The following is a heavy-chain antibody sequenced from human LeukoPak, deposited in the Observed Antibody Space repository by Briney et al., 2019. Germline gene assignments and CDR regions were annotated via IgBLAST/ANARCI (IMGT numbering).Heavy chain of an antibody. CDR2: ISYDGCNK. CDR1: GFTFSSYG. D-gene: IGHD1-26*01. V-gene: IGHV3-30*18. J-gene: IGHJ4*02. Sequence: PGGSLRLSCAASGFTFSSYGMHWVRQAPGKGLEWVAVISYDGCNKYYADSVKGRFTISRDNSKNTLYLQMNSLRAEDTAVYYCAKVGGDSGSYYDYWGQGTLVTVSS. CDR3: AKVGGDSGSYYDY.